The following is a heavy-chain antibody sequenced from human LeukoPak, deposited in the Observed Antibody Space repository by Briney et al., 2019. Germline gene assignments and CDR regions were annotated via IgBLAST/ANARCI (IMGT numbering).Heavy chain of an antibody. J-gene: IGHJ4*02. D-gene: IGHD1-26*01. Sequence: GGSLRLSCAASGFTFTSYAMSWVRQAPGKGLEGVSTISGSGGYIYYAGSVKGRFTISRDNSKNTLYLQMNSLRAEDTAVYYCAKRVGAAPGGFDYWGQGTLVTVSS. V-gene: IGHV3-23*01. CDR2: ISGSGGYI. CDR3: AKRVGAAPGGFDY. CDR1: GFTFTSYA.